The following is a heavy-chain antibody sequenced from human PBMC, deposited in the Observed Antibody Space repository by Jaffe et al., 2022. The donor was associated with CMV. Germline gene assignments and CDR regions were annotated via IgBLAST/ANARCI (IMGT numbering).Heavy chain of an antibody. Sequence: QVQLQQWGAGLLKPSETLSLTCAVYGGSFSGYYWSWIRQPPGKGLEWIGEINHSGSTNYNPSLKSRVTISVDTSKNQFSLKLSSVTAADTAVYYCARGLYGARLYYFDYWGQGTLVTVSS. V-gene: IGHV4-34*01. J-gene: IGHJ4*02. CDR3: ARGLYGARLYYFDY. CDR1: GGSFSGYY. D-gene: IGHD4-17*01. CDR2: INHSGST.